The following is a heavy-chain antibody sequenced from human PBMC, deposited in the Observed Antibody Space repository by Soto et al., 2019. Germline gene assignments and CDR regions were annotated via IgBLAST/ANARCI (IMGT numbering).Heavy chain of an antibody. CDR1: GFTFSSYG. CDR3: AKPNVDTAMVSPLDY. Sequence: PWGSVRLSCAASGFTFSSYGMHWVRQAPGKGLEWVAVISYDGSNKYYADSVKGRFTISRDNSKNTLYLQMNSLRAEDTAVYYCAKPNVDTAMVSPLDYWGQGTLVTVSS. D-gene: IGHD5-18*01. V-gene: IGHV3-30*18. J-gene: IGHJ4*02. CDR2: ISYDGSNK.